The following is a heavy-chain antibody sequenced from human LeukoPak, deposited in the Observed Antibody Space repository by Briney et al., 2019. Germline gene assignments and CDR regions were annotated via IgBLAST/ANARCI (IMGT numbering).Heavy chain of an antibody. Sequence: GGSLRLSCAASGFTFTSYSMNWVRQAPGKGLEWVSYISSSSSSTYYADSVTGRVTISRDNAKDSLYLQMNSLRAEDTAVYYCAREKPVGYYTMDVWGQGTTVIVSS. D-gene: IGHD3-3*01. CDR3: AREKPVGYYTMDV. CDR2: ISSSSSST. V-gene: IGHV3-48*04. CDR1: GFTFTSYS. J-gene: IGHJ6*02.